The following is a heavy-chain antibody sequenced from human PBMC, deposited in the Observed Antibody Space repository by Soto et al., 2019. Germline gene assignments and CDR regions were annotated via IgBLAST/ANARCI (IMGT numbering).Heavy chain of an antibody. D-gene: IGHD5-12*01. CDR2: IYSGGST. Sequence: GGSLRLSCAASGFTVSSNYMSWVRQAPGKGLEWVSVIYSGGSTYYADSVKGRFTISRDNSKNTLYLQMNSLRAEDTAVYYCARGRRDGYNSYYFDYWGQGTLVTVSS. CDR1: GFTVSSNY. V-gene: IGHV3-66*01. J-gene: IGHJ4*02. CDR3: ARGRRDGYNSYYFDY.